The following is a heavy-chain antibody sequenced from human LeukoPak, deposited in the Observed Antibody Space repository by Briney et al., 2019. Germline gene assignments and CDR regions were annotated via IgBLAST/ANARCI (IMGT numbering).Heavy chain of an antibody. J-gene: IGHJ3*02. Sequence: PGGSLRLSCAASGFTFTTYWMSWVRQAPGKGLEWVSAISGSGGSTYYADSVKGRFTISRDNSKNTLYLQMNSLRAEDTAVYYCAKSRVVVAAPDAFDIWGQGTMVTVSS. CDR1: GFTFTTYW. V-gene: IGHV3-23*01. CDR2: ISGSGGST. D-gene: IGHD2-15*01. CDR3: AKSRVVVAAPDAFDI.